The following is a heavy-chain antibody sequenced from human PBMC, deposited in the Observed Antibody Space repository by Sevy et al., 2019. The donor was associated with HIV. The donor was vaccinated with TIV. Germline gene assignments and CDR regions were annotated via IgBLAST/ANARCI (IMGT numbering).Heavy chain of an antibody. D-gene: IGHD6-19*01. V-gene: IGHV4-39*01. J-gene: IGHJ4*02. Sequence: SETLSLTCTVSGASISSSGYYWGWIRQPPGKGLEWIASINYNGITFYNPSLKSRITISADTSTNQFSLDLSSVTAADTAIYYCAGPILTYNNGWSYYDYWGQGTVVTVSS. CDR1: GASISSSGYY. CDR2: INYNGIT. CDR3: AGPILTYNNGWSYYDY.